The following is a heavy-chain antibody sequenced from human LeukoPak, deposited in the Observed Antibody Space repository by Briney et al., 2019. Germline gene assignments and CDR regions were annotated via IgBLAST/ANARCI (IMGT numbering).Heavy chain of an antibody. Sequence: GGSLRLSCAASGLTFSSYWMHWVRQAPGKGLVWVSRINSDGSTTSYADSVKGRLTLSRDNAKNTVYLQMNSLRAADTAVYYCTRFNIDYWGQGTLATVSS. CDR2: INSDGSTT. CDR3: TRFNIDY. J-gene: IGHJ4*02. V-gene: IGHV3-74*01. CDR1: GLTFSSYW.